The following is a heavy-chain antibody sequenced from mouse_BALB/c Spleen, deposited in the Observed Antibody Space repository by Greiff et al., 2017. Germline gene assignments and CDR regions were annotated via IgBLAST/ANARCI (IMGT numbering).Heavy chain of an antibody. Sequence: EVKLQESGPGLVKPSQSLSLTCTVTGYSITSDYAWNWIRQFPGNKLEWMGYISYSGSTSYNPSLKSRISITRDTSKNQFFLQLNSVTTEDTATYYCARSDYGSSYVAYWGQGTLVTVSA. D-gene: IGHD1-1*01. CDR2: ISYSGST. CDR1: GYSITSDYA. J-gene: IGHJ3*01. CDR3: ARSDYGSSYVAY. V-gene: IGHV3-2*02.